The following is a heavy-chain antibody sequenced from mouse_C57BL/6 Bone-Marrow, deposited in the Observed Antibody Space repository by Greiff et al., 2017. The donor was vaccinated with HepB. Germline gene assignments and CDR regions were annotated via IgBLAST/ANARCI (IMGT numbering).Heavy chain of an antibody. V-gene: IGHV10-1*01. CDR1: GFSFNTYA. CDR2: IRSKSNNYAT. J-gene: IGHJ4*01. Sequence: EVKLMESGGGLVQPKGSLKLSCAASGFSFNTYAMNWVRQAPGKGLEWVARIRSKSNNYATYYAESVKDRFTISRDDSESMLYLQMNNLKTEDTAMYYCVRPTTVGAMDYWGQGTSVTVSS. CDR3: VRPTTVGAMDY. D-gene: IGHD1-1*01.